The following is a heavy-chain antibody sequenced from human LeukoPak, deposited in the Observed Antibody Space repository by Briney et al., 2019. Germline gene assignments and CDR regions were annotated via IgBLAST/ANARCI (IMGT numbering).Heavy chain of an antibody. V-gene: IGHV1-2*02. CDR1: GYTFTGYY. CDR3: ARGKSYYYDSSGYLNNFDY. Sequence: ASVKVSCKASGYTFTGYYMHWVRQAPGQGLEWMGWINPNSGGTNYAQKFQGRVTMTRDTSISTAYMELSRLRSDDTAVYYCARGKSYYYDSSGYLNNFDYWGQGTLVTVSS. D-gene: IGHD3-22*01. CDR2: INPNSGGT. J-gene: IGHJ4*02.